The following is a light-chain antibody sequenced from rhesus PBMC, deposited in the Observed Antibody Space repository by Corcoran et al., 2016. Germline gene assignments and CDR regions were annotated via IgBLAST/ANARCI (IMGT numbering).Light chain of an antibody. CDR3: QQHNSDPLT. CDR2: RAS. CDR1: QGISSY. Sequence: DIQMTQSPSSLSASVGDTVTITCRASQGISSYLAWYQQKPGKAPKLLIIRASTLQCGVPSRFSGSGSRTDFTLTIRSLRPEDFATYYCQQHNSDPLTFGGGTKVELK. J-gene: IGKJ4*01. V-gene: IGKV1-25*01.